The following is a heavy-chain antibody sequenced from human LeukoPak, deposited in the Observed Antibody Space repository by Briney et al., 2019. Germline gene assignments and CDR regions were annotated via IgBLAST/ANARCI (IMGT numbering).Heavy chain of an antibody. V-gene: IGHV4-38-2*02. CDR2: IYHSGST. D-gene: IGHD5-12*01. J-gene: IGHJ4*02. CDR1: GYSISSGYY. CDR3: ARDDMATAPDY. Sequence: SETLSLTCTVSGYSISSGYYWGWIRQPPGKGLEWIGSIYHSGSTYYNPSLKSRVTISVDTSKNQFSLKLSSATAADTAVYYCARDDMATAPDYWGQGTLVTVSS.